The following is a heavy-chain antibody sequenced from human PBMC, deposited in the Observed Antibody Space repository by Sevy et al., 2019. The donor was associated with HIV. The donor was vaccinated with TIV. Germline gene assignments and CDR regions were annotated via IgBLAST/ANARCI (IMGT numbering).Heavy chain of an antibody. CDR2: TRNKADSYTT. D-gene: IGHD6-13*01. J-gene: IGHJ4*02. CDR3: ATHAGIAAAGRVFDY. Sequence: GGSLRLSCAASGFTFGDHYMDWVRQAPGKGLDWVGRTRNKADSYTTEYAESVKGRFNISRDDSKNSLYLQMNSLKTEDTAVYYCATHAGIAAAGRVFDYWGQGSLVTVSS. CDR1: GFTFGDHY. V-gene: IGHV3-72*01.